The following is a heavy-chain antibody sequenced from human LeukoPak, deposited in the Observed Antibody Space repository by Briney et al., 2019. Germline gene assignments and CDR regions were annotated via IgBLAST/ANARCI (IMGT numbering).Heavy chain of an antibody. Sequence: GGSLQISRQGSGYTVTSYWIGWARQEPGKGVEWMGTIYPGDSDIRYSPSVQGQVTNSADKAISTPYLQGSSLKASDSAMYSCARAGSRAYYYMDVWGKGTTVTVSS. CDR2: IYPGDSDI. CDR3: ARAGSRAYYYMDV. V-gene: IGHV5-51*01. J-gene: IGHJ6*03. D-gene: IGHD6-25*01. CDR1: GYTVTSYW.